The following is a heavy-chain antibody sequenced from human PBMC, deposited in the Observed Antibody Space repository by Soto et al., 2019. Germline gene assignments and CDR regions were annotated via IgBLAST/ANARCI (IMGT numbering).Heavy chain of an antibody. CDR2: ISYDGSNK. Sequence: QVQLVESGGGVVQPGRSLRLSCAASGFTFSSYGMHWVRQAPGKGLEWVAVISYDGSNKYYADSVKGRFTISRDNSKNTLYLQMNSLRAEDTAVYYCAKDPVPGNYYYGMDVWGQGTTVTVSS. V-gene: IGHV3-30*18. CDR3: AKDPVPGNYYYGMDV. D-gene: IGHD4-17*01. CDR1: GFTFSSYG. J-gene: IGHJ6*02.